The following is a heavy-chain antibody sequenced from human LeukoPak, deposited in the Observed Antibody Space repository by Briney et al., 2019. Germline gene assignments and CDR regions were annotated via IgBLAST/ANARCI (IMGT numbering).Heavy chain of an antibody. Sequence: PGGSLRLSCAASGFTVSSNYMSWVRQAPGKGLEWVSAITGGGDTTYYADSVKGRFTISRDNSKNTLYLQMNSLRAEDTAVYYCAKILRLGDSSVYDAFDIWGQGTMVTVSS. CDR2: ITGGGDTT. CDR3: AKILRLGDSSVYDAFDI. J-gene: IGHJ3*02. V-gene: IGHV3-23*01. CDR1: GFTVSSNY. D-gene: IGHD3-22*01.